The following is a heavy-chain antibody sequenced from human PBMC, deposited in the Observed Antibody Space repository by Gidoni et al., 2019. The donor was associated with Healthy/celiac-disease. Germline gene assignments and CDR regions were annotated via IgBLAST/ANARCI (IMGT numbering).Heavy chain of an antibody. V-gene: IGHV1-8*01. CDR3: ARGQYRYGSSLYYFDY. D-gene: IGHD5-18*01. CDR1: GFPFPSYD. CDR2: MNHNSGNT. Sequence: QVQLVQSGAEVTKPGASVKVSCKASGFPFPSYDINWVRQATGQGLEWMGWMNHNSGNTGYAQKFQGRVTMTRNTSISTAYMELSSLRSEDTAVYYCARGQYRYGSSLYYFDYWGQGTLVTVSS. J-gene: IGHJ4*02.